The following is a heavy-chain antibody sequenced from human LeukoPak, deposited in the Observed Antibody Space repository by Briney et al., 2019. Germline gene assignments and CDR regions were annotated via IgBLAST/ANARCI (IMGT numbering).Heavy chain of an antibody. CDR1: GLTFSSSS. J-gene: IGHJ3*02. Sequence: GGSLRLSCAASGLTFSSSSMNWVRQAPGKGLELVSSISSSSRYIYSAATVEGRFTTSRDNAKNSLYLQMNSLRAEDTAVYYCASEYCSRTSCYGDAFDIWGQGTMVTVSS. CDR3: ASEYCSRTSCYGDAFDI. V-gene: IGHV3-21*01. D-gene: IGHD2-2*01. CDR2: ISSSSRYI.